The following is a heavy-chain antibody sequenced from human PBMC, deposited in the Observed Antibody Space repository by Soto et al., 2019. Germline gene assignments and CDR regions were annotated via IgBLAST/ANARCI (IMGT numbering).Heavy chain of an antibody. CDR1: GYSFTSYW. V-gene: IGHV5-10-1*01. J-gene: IGHJ6*02. CDR2: IGPSDSYT. Sequence: PGESLKISCKGSGYSFTSYWISWVRQMPGKGLEWMGRIGPSDSYTNYSPSFQGHVTISADKSISTAYLQWSSLKASDTAMYYCATLVLRFLEWPSGYCYYGIDVWGQGTTVTVSS. D-gene: IGHD3-3*01. CDR3: ATLVLRFLEWPSGYCYYGIDV.